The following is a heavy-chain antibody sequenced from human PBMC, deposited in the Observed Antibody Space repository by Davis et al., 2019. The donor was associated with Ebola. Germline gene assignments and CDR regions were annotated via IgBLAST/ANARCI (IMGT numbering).Heavy chain of an antibody. J-gene: IGHJ2*01. D-gene: IGHD2-21*02. Sequence: GESLKISCAGSGFAFGDYAMHWVRQAPGKGLEWVSGINWNGGSTGYVDSVKGRFTISRDNAKNSLYLQMNGLRAEDTAVYYCVRDPALVVTGGGWFFGLWGRGTLVTVSS. V-gene: IGHV3-20*04. CDR1: GFAFGDYA. CDR3: VRDPALVVTGGGWFFGL. CDR2: INWNGGST.